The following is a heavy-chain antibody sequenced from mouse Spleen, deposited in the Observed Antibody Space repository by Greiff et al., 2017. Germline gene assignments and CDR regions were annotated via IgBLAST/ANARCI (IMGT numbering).Heavy chain of an antibody. CDR3: ASGYYGSSYVGFAY. D-gene: IGHD1-1*01. CDR2: IYPSNGVS. V-gene: IGHV1-31*01. J-gene: IGHJ3*01. CDR1: GYSFTGYY. Sequence: VQLQQSGPELVKPGASVKISCKASGYSFTGYYMHWVKQSHGNILDWIGYIYPSNGVSSYNQKFKGKATLTVDKSSSTAYMELRSLTSEDSAVYYCASGYYGSSYVGFAYWGQGTLVTVSA.